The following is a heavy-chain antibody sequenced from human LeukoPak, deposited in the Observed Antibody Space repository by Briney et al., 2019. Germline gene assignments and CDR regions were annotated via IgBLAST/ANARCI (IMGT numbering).Heavy chain of an antibody. V-gene: IGHV3-48*03. J-gene: IGHJ4*02. CDR1: GFPFSSYE. Sequence: GWSLRLSCAGSGFPFSSYEMNWLRQAPGKGLEWVSHIDSSGITIYYGDSVKGRFTISRDNAKNSIYLQMDSLRVEDTAIYYCARDSVGDLLDYWGQGTLVTVFS. D-gene: IGHD4-17*01. CDR2: IDSSGITI. CDR3: ARDSVGDLLDY.